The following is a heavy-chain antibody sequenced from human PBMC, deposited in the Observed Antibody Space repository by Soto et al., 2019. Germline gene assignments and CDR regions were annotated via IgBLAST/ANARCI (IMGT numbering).Heavy chain of an antibody. J-gene: IGHJ4*02. D-gene: IGHD6-19*01. CDR1: GFTFSTFA. Sequence: GGSLRLSCAASGFTFSTFAMHWDRQAPGKGLEWVTLISYDGSSKYYADSVKGRFTISRDNSKDTLHLQMNSLRAEDTAVYYCAKTPRQWLVYFDYWGQGALVTVSS. CDR3: AKTPRQWLVYFDY. V-gene: IGHV3-30-3*01. CDR2: ISYDGSSK.